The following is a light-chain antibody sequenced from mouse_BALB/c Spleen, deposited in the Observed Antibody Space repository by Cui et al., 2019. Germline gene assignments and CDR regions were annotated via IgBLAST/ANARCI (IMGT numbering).Light chain of an antibody. J-gene: IGKJ2*01. V-gene: IGKV14-111*01. CDR2: RAN. Sequence: DIKMTQPPSSMYASLGERVTITCKATTDINSYLSWFQQKPGKSPKPLIYRANRLVDGVPSRFSGSGSGKDYSLTISSLEYEDMGIYYCLQYDEFPYTFGGGTKLEIK. CDR1: TDINSY. CDR3: LQYDEFPYT.